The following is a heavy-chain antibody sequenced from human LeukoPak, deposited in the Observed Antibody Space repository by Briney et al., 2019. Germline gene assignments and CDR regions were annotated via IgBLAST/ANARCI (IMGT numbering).Heavy chain of an antibody. Sequence: ETPSLTCTVSGGSISSNYMSWVRQAPGKGLEWVSVISTGGTTSYAHSLKGQFTIHRTNSKNTLYLKMNSLRAEATAGYYCAKTGRGGMTGAFDIWGQGTMVTVSS. V-gene: IGHV3-53*01. CDR2: ISTGGTT. CDR3: AKTGRGGMTGAFDI. J-gene: IGHJ3*02. D-gene: IGHD3-10*01. CDR1: GGSISSNY.